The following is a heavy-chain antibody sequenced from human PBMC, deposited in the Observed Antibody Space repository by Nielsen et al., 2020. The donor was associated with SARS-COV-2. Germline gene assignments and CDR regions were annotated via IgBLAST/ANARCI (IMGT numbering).Heavy chain of an antibody. J-gene: IGHJ5*02. CDR3: TKDRGQWQFRGGFDP. D-gene: IGHD3-10*01. CDR2: ISYDGSNK. Sequence: GESLKISCAASGFTFSSYGMHWVRQAPGKGLEWVAVISYDGSNKYYADSVKGRFTISRDNSKNTLYLQMNGLRAEDTALYYCTKDRGQWQFRGGFDPWGQGTLVTVSS. V-gene: IGHV3-30*18. CDR1: GFTFSSYG.